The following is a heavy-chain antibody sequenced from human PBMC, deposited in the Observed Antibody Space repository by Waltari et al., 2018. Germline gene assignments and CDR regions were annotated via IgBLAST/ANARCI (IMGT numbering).Heavy chain of an antibody. Sequence: VQLVESGGGVVQPGRSLRLSCAASGFTFSAYPRFWVRQAPGKGLEWVAFISYDGDKKYYTDSVKGRFTISRDNSKNTLYLQINRLRAEDRAMYFCARDPHSSGYYPYFDYWGQGTLVTVSS. CDR1: GFTFSAYP. CDR2: ISYDGDKK. V-gene: IGHV3-30*04. J-gene: IGHJ4*02. D-gene: IGHD3-22*01. CDR3: ARDPHSSGYYPYFDY.